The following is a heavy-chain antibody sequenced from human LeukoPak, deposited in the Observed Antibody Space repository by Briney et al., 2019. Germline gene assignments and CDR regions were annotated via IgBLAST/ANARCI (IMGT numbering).Heavy chain of an antibody. CDR3: ARGIVVSPAAPYSWFDP. J-gene: IGHJ5*02. CDR1: GFTFSSYA. V-gene: IGHV3-7*03. D-gene: IGHD2-2*01. Sequence: PGRSLRLSCAASGFTFSSYAMHWVRQAPGEGLEWVANINHRGSDQRYVDSVEGRFTISRDNTKNSLYLQMNGLRAEDTAVYYCARGIVVSPAAPYSWFDPRGQGTLVIVSS. CDR2: INHRGSDQ.